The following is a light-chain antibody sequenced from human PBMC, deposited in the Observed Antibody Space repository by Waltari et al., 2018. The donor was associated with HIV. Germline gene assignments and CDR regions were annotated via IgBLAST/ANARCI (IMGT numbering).Light chain of an antibody. CDR2: RNS. V-gene: IGLV1-47*01. CDR3: AAWDDSLSGWV. J-gene: IGLJ3*02. Sequence: QSALTQPPSTSGTPGQTVTIPCSGRSSNIGDNYVSWYQQLPGTAPKLLICRNSQRPSGVRDRFSGSKSGTSASLAINDLRSEDEAEYHCAAWDDSLSGWVFGGGTNLTVL. CDR1: SSNIGDNY.